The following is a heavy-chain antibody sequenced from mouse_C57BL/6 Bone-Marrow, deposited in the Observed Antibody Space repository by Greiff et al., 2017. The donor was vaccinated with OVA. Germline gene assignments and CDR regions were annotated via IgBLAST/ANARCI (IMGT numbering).Heavy chain of an antibody. CDR3: ARGGRTFAY. Sequence: VQLQQSGPVLVKPGASVKMSCKASGYTFTDYYMNWVKQSHGKSLEWIGVINPYNGGTSYNQQFKGKATLTVDKSSSTAYMELNSLTSEDSAVYYRARGGRTFAYWGQGTLVTVSA. J-gene: IGHJ3*01. CDR1: GYTFTDYY. V-gene: IGHV1-19*01. CDR2: INPYNGGT. D-gene: IGHD1-1*01.